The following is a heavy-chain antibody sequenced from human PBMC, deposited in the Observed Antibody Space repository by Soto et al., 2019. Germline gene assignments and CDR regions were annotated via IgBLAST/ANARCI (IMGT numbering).Heavy chain of an antibody. J-gene: IGHJ6*02. CDR1: GFTFSSYA. CDR3: AKSSSRAHYYAMDV. CDR2: VSASGGGT. Sequence: VGSLRLSCAASGFTFSSYAMNWVRQAPGKGLEWVAGVSASGGGTSYADSVKGRFTISRDNSKDTLYLQMNSLRAEDTAVYYCAKSSSRAHYYAMDVWGQGTTVTVSS. D-gene: IGHD2-2*01. V-gene: IGHV3-23*01.